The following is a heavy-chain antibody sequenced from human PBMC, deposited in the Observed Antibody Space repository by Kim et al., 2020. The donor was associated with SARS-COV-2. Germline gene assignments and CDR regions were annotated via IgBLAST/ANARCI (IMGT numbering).Heavy chain of an antibody. J-gene: IGHJ4*02. CDR3: ASLYYDSSGYYYQADY. Sequence: GGSLRLSCAASGFTFSSYAMHWVRQAPGKGLEWVAVISYDGNNKYYADSVKDRCTISRYNSKNTLYLQMKSLRAEDTAVYYCASLYYDSSGYYYQADYWGQGTLVTVSS. D-gene: IGHD3-22*01. CDR2: ISYDGNNK. V-gene: IGHV3-30-3*01. CDR1: GFTFSSYA.